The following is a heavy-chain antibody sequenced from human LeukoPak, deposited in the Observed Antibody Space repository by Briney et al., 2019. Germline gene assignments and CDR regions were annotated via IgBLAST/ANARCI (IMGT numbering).Heavy chain of an antibody. D-gene: IGHD3-10*01. V-gene: IGHV4-31*03. CDR3: ARGRLYNYGSGSYFEFDY. Sequence: PSQTLSLTCTVSGGSISSGGYYWSWIRQHPGKGLEWIGYIYYSGSTYYNPSLKSRVTMSVDRSKNQFSLKLSSVTAADTAVYYCARGRLYNYGSGSYFEFDYWGQGTLVTVSS. CDR2: IYYSGST. CDR1: GGSISSGGYY. J-gene: IGHJ4*02.